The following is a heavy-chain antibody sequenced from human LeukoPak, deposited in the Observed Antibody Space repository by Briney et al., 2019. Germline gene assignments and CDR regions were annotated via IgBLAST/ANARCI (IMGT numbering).Heavy chain of an antibody. D-gene: IGHD3-3*01. V-gene: IGHV1-18*04. J-gene: IGHJ6*02. CDR1: GYTLTDYY. CDR2: ISAYNGNT. CDR3: ARDDFWSGSSSMDV. Sequence: ASVKVSCKASGYTLTDYYMHWVRQAPGQGLEWMGWISAYNGNTNYAQKLQGRVTMTTDTSTSTAYMELRSLRSDDTAVYYCARDDFWSGSSSMDVWGQGTTVTVSS.